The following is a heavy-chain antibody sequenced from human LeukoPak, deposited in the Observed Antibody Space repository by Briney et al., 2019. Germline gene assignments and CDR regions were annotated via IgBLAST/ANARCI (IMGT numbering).Heavy chain of an antibody. Sequence: SETLSLTCAVYGESFSGYYWSWIRQPPGKGLEWIWEINHSGSTNYNPSLKSRVTISVDTSKNQFSLKLSSVTAADTAVYYCARGVARTYYSDTSGYAAADYWGQGTLVTVSS. CDR2: INHSGST. J-gene: IGHJ4*02. CDR3: ARGVARTYYSDTSGYAAADY. V-gene: IGHV4-34*01. CDR1: GESFSGYY. D-gene: IGHD3-22*01.